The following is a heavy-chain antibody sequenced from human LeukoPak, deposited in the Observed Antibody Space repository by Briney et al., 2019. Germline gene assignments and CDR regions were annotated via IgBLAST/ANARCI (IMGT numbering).Heavy chain of an antibody. CDR2: ISSSSSYI. D-gene: IGHD5-12*01. Sequence: PGGSLRLSCAASGFTCSSYSMNWVRQAPGKGLEWVSSISSSSSYIYYADSVKGRFTISRDNAKNSLYLQMSSLRAEDTAVYYCARDRGYSGFMDVWGQGTTVTVSS. CDR1: GFTCSSYS. CDR3: ARDRGYSGFMDV. V-gene: IGHV3-21*01. J-gene: IGHJ6*02.